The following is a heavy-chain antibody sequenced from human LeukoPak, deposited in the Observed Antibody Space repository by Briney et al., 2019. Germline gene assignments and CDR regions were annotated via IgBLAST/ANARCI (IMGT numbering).Heavy chain of an antibody. D-gene: IGHD1-26*01. J-gene: IGHJ4*02. Sequence: SETLSLTCTDSGGSISSYYWSWIRQPAGKGLEWIGRIYTSGSTNYNPSLKSRVTMSVPTSKNQFSLKLSSVTAADTAVYYCARQKGGSYLYYFDYWGQGTLVTVSS. CDR2: IYTSGST. CDR3: ARQKGGSYLYYFDY. V-gene: IGHV4-4*07. CDR1: GGSISSYY.